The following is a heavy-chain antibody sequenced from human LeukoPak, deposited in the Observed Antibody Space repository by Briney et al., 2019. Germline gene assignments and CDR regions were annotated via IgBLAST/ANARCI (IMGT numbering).Heavy chain of an antibody. V-gene: IGHV3-23*01. CDR1: GFTFRSYA. D-gene: IGHD4-23*01. CDR2: ISGSGTNT. J-gene: IGHJ4*02. CDR3: ATPRGTVATGAVY. Sequence: GGSLRLSCVASGFTFRSYAMGWVRQAPGKGLEWVSAISGSGTNTYYADAVKGRSTISRDNSKNTLYLQMNNLRAEDTAVYYCATPRGTVATGAVYWGQGTLVTVSS.